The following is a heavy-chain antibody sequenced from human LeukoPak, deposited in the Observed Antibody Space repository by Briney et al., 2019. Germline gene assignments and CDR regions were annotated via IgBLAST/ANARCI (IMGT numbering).Heavy chain of an antibody. Sequence: PGGSLRLSCAASGFTFSSYSMNWVRQAPGKGLEWVSSISSSSSYIYYADSVKGRFTISRDNAKNSLYLRMNSLRAEDTAVYYCARTYIVATIRAFDIWGQGTVVTVSS. CDR1: GFTFSSYS. D-gene: IGHD5-12*01. CDR3: ARTYIVATIRAFDI. V-gene: IGHV3-21*01. CDR2: ISSSSSYI. J-gene: IGHJ3*02.